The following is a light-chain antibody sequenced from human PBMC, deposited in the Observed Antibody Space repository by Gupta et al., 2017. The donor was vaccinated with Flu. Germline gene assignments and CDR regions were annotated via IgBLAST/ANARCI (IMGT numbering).Light chain of an antibody. CDR3: QVWDRTTYV. CDR1: KLGDKY. CDR2: HDV. V-gene: IGLV3-1*01. J-gene: IGLJ1*01. Sequence: SYELTQPPSVSVPPGQTATITCSGDKLGDKYVSWYQQKPGQSPVLVIYHDVKRPSGIPERFSGSNSVNTATLTITGTQSMDEAVYYCQVWDRTTYVFGTGTRVTVL.